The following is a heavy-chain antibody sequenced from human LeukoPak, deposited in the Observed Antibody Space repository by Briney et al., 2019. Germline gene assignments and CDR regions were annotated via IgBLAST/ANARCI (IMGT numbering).Heavy chain of an antibody. J-gene: IGHJ4*02. CDR1: GDSVSSNSAS. V-gene: IGHV6-1*01. Sequence: SQTLSLTCVISGDSVSSNSASWNWVRQSPSRGREWLGSTYYRSKWYNDYAVSVKGRITINPDTSKNQFSLQLNSVTPEDTAVYYCAGGVTTPFDYWGQGTLVTVSS. CDR3: AGGVTTPFDY. D-gene: IGHD4-17*01. CDR2: TYYRSKWYN.